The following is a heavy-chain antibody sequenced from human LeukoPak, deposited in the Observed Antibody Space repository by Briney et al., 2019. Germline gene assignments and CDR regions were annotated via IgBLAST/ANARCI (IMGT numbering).Heavy chain of an antibody. V-gene: IGHV4-61*02. CDR2: IYSTGST. Sequence: SQTLSLTCTVSGGSISSGTYYWSWIRQPAGKGLEWIGRIYSTGSTNYNPSLKSRVTISVDPSKNQFSLKLSSVTAADTAVYYCARDRRLGDSSYYYYYYMDVWGKGTTVTVAS. CDR1: GGSISSGTYY. J-gene: IGHJ6*03. CDR3: ARDRRLGDSSYYYYYYMDV. D-gene: IGHD5-12*01.